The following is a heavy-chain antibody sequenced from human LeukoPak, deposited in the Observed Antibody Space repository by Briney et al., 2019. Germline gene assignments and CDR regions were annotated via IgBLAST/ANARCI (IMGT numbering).Heavy chain of an antibody. CDR3: AKLTRYGSGSYCDY. Sequence: GGSLRLSCAASGFTFSSYGMHWVRQAPGKGLEWVAFIRYDGSNKYYVDSVKGRFTISRDNSKNTLYLQMNSLRAEDTAVYYCAKLTRYGSGSYCDYWGQGTLVTVSS. CDR1: GFTFSSYG. J-gene: IGHJ4*02. D-gene: IGHD3-10*01. CDR2: IRYDGSNK. V-gene: IGHV3-30*02.